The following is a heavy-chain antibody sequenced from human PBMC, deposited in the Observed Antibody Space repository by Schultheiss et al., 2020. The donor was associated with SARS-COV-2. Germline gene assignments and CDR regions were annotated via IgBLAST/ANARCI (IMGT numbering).Heavy chain of an antibody. CDR1: GFTFSSYA. Sequence: GESLKISCAASGFTFSSYAMHWVRQAPGKGLEWVAVISYDGSNKYYADSVKGRFTVSRDNAKNTLYLQMNSLRAEDTAVYYCARVRVATIETTPVDYWGQGTLVTVSS. V-gene: IGHV3-30*14. J-gene: IGHJ4*02. CDR2: ISYDGSNK. CDR3: ARVRVATIETTPVDY. D-gene: IGHD5-12*01.